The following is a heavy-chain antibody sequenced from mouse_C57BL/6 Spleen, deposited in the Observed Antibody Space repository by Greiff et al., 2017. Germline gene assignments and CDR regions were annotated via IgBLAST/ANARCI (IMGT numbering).Heavy chain of an antibody. J-gene: IGHJ1*03. CDR1: GYTFTDYE. D-gene: IGHD2-4*01. CDR3: TRRDYDVGYWYFDV. CDR2: IDPETGGT. Sequence: QVQLQQSGAELVRPGASVTLSCKASGYTFTDYEMHWVKQTPVHGLEWIGAIDPETGGTAYNQKFKGKAILTADKSSSTAYMELRSLTSEDSAVYYCTRRDYDVGYWYFDVWGTGTTVTVSS. V-gene: IGHV1-15*01.